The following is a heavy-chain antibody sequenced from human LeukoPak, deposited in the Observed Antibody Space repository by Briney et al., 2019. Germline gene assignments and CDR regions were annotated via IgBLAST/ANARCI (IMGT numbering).Heavy chain of an antibody. D-gene: IGHD3-10*01. CDR1: GGSFSGYY. V-gene: IGHV4-34*01. Sequence: SSETLSLTCAVYGGSFSGYYWSWIRQPPGKGLEWIGEINHSGSTNYNPSLKSRVTISVDTSKNQFSLKLSSVTAADTAVYYCATSLSGSTYYGMDVWGQGTTATVSS. J-gene: IGHJ6*02. CDR2: INHSGST. CDR3: ATSLSGSTYYGMDV.